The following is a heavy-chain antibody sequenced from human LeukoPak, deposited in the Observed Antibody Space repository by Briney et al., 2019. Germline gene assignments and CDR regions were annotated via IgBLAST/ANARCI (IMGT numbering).Heavy chain of an antibody. CDR3: AITLRFDY. CDR1: GYTFTGYY. CDR2: INPNSGGT. J-gene: IGHJ4*02. V-gene: IGHV1-2*02. Sequence: ASVKVSCKASGYTFTGYYMHWVRQAPGQGLEWMGWINPNSGGTNYAQKFQGRVTMTTDTSTSTAYMELRSLRSDDTAVYYCAITLRFDYWGQGTLVTVSS.